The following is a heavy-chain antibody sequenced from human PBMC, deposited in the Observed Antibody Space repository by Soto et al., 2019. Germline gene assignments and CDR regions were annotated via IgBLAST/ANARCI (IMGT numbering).Heavy chain of an antibody. CDR2: INPSGGST. Sequence: ASVKVSCKASGYTFTSYYMHWVRQAPGQGLEWMGIINPSGGSTSYAQKFQGRVTMTRDTSTSTVYMELSSLRSEDTAVYYCARDPPSLGYCSSTSCAKGWFDPWGHGTLVTVSS. J-gene: IGHJ5*02. V-gene: IGHV1-46*01. CDR1: GYTFTSYY. CDR3: ARDPPSLGYCSSTSCAKGWFDP. D-gene: IGHD2-2*01.